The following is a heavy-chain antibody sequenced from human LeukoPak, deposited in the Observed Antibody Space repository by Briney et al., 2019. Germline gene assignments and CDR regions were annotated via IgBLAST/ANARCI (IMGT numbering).Heavy chain of an antibody. J-gene: IGHJ4*02. CDR1: GGSISSSNW. V-gene: IGHV4-4*02. CDR3: ARIKTGYSGYDYDFDY. Sequence: SETLSLTCAVSGGSISSSNWWRWVRQPPGKGLEWIGEIYHSGSTNYNPSLKSRVTISVDKSKNQFSLKLSSVTAADTAVYYCARIKTGYSGYDYDFDYWGQGTLVTVSS. D-gene: IGHD5-12*01. CDR2: IYHSGST.